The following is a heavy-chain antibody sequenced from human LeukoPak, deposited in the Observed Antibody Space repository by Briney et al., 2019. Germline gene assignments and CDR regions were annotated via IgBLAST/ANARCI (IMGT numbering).Heavy chain of an antibody. Sequence: PSQTLSLTCTVSGGSISSGSYYWSWIRQPAGKGLEWIGRIYTSGSTNYNPSLKSRVTISVDTSKNQFSLKLSSVTAADTAVYYCAREEATYYYDSSGFGDWGQGTLVTVSS. D-gene: IGHD3-22*01. CDR3: AREEATYYYDSSGFGD. J-gene: IGHJ4*02. V-gene: IGHV4-61*02. CDR2: IYTSGST. CDR1: GGSISSGSYY.